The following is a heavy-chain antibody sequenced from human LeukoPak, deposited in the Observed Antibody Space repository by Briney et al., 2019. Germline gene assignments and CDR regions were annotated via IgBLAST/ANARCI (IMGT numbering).Heavy chain of an antibody. CDR2: ISYDGSNK. D-gene: IGHD6-6*01. Sequence: GGSLRLSCAASGFTFSSYAMSWVRQAPGKGLEWVAVISYDGSNKYYADSVKGRFTISRDNAKNTLYLQMNSLRAEDTAVYYCARGYSSSSLTSYYYYYMDVWGKGTTVTVSS. V-gene: IGHV3-30-3*01. J-gene: IGHJ6*03. CDR3: ARGYSSSSLTSYYYYYMDV. CDR1: GFTFSSYA.